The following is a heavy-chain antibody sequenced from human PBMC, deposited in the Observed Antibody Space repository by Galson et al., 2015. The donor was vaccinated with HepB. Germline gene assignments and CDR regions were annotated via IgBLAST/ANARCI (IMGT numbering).Heavy chain of an antibody. CDR1: GDSVSTNSAA. CDR2: TYYRSNWYT. V-gene: IGHV6-1*01. Sequence: CAISGDSVSTNSAAWNWIRQSPSRGLEWLGRTYYRSNWYTDYALSLKSRITIDPDTSKNRFSLQLNSVTPEDTAVYYCARGPGDYDNGWFRTGPFDYWGQGTLVTVSS. J-gene: IGHJ4*02. D-gene: IGHD6-19*01. CDR3: ARGPGDYDNGWFRTGPFDY.